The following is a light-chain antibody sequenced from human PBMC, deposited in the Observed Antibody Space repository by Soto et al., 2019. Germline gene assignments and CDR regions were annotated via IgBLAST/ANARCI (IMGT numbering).Light chain of an antibody. V-gene: IGKV1-5*03. CDR2: KAS. CDR3: QHYNSYSEA. Sequence: DIEMTQSPASLSASLGDRVTITCRASQGIRNDLAWYQQKPGKAPKPLSYKASTLKSGVTSRFSGSGSGTEFTLTISSLQPDDFATYYCQHYNSYSEAFGQGTKVDIK. J-gene: IGKJ1*01. CDR1: QGIRND.